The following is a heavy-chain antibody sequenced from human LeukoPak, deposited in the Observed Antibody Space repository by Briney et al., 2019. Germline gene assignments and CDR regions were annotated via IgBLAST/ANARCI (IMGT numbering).Heavy chain of an antibody. CDR1: GFTFSSYA. J-gene: IGHJ5*02. D-gene: IGHD2-2*01. Sequence: GGSLRLSCAASGFTFSSYAMSWVRQAPGKGLEWVSVISGGGGSTYYADSVKGRFTISRDNSKNTLYLQMNSLRAEDTAVYYCAKGGGDCSSTSCSSNWFDPWGQGTLVTVSS. CDR3: AKGGGDCSSTSCSSNWFDP. V-gene: IGHV3-23*01. CDR2: ISGGGGST.